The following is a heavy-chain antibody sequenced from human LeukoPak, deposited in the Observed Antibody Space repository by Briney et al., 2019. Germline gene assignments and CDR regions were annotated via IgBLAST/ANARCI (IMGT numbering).Heavy chain of an antibody. V-gene: IGHV1-69*13. Sequence: ASVKVSCKASGGTFSSYAISWVRQAPGQGLEWMGGIIPIFGTANYAQKFQGRVTMTADESTSTAYMELSSLRSEDTAVYYCARAGYYGSGSYTFYYYYYYMDVWGKGTTVTVSS. CDR3: ARAGYYGSGSYTFYYYYYYMDV. CDR1: GGTFSSYA. J-gene: IGHJ6*03. D-gene: IGHD3-10*01. CDR2: IIPIFGTA.